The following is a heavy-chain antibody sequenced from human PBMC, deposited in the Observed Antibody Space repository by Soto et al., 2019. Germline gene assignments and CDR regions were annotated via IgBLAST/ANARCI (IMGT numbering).Heavy chain of an antibody. CDR2: IYHSGST. CDR3: AKVFMYDSSGYYDFDY. CDR1: GDSISSCGYS. J-gene: IGHJ4*02. V-gene: IGHV4-30-2*01. Sequence: SETLSLTCAVSGDSISSCGYSWSWIRQPPGKGLEWIGYIYHSGSTYYNPSLKSRVTISVDRSKNQFSLKLSSVTAADTAVYYCAKVFMYDSSGYYDFDYWGQGTLVTV. D-gene: IGHD3-22*01.